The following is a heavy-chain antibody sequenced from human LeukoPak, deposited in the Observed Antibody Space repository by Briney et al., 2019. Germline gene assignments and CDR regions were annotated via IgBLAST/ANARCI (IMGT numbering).Heavy chain of an antibody. J-gene: IGHJ4*02. CDR2: ISSSGSTI. CDR1: GFTFSSYE. D-gene: IGHD3-9*01. Sequence: PGGSLRLSCAASGFTFSSYEMNWVRQAPGKGLEWVSYISSSGSTIYYADSVKGRFTISRDNAKNSLYLQMNSLRAEDTALYYCAKELVTGGLGYWGQGTLVTVSS. V-gene: IGHV3-48*03. CDR3: AKELVTGGLGY.